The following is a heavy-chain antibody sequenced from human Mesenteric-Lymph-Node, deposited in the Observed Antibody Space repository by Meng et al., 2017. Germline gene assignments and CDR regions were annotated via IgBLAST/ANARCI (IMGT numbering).Heavy chain of an antibody. CDR1: GGSLSGYY. Sequence: QVQLKQWGAEVLKPSETLSLPCAVHGGSLSGYYWSWIRQPPGKGLEWMGEVYHNGVTKYSPSLRSRVVISIDTSKNQFSLNLRSVSAADTAMYYCARGGATPMIIKYWGPGTLVTVSS. CDR2: VYHNGVT. D-gene: IGHD3-10*01. CDR3: ARGGATPMIIKY. J-gene: IGHJ4*02. V-gene: IGHV4-34*02.